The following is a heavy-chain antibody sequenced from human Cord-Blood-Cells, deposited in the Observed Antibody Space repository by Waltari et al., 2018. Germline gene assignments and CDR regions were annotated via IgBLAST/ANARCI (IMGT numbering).Heavy chain of an antibody. CDR1: GGSFSGYY. Sequence: QVQLQQWGAGLLKPSETLSLTCAVYGGSFSGYYWSWIRQPPGKGLEWIGEINHSGSTNYNPSLKSRVTISVDTSKNQFSLKLSSVTAADTAVDYCARDGDYDYWGQGTLVTVSS. J-gene: IGHJ4*02. D-gene: IGHD4-17*01. V-gene: IGHV4-34*01. CDR2: INHSGST. CDR3: ARDGDYDY.